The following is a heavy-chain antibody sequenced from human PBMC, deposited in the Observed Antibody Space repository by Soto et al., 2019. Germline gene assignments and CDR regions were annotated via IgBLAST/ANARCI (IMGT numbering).Heavy chain of an antibody. V-gene: IGHV3-30-3*01. D-gene: IGHD3-10*01. CDR2: ITYDGSDK. CDR1: GFSFSKYA. CDR3: AALGSGTSFYFDY. Sequence: QVQLVESGGGVVQPGRSLRLSCAASGFSFSKYAMHWVRQAPAKGLEWVAVITYDGSDKFYADSVKGRFTISRDNSKDTLYLQMNSLRPEDTAVYYCAALGSGTSFYFDYWGQGTLVTVSS. J-gene: IGHJ4*02.